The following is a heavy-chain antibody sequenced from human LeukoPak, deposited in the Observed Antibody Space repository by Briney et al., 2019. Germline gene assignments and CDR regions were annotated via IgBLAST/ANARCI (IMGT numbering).Heavy chain of an antibody. V-gene: IGHV3-7*01. CDR1: GFSFSNHC. D-gene: IGHD6-19*01. Sequence: PGGSLRLSCAASGFSFSNHCMRWIRQAPGKGLEWVANINEDGSNKWHLGSVKGRFTVSRDNARNARYLQMNSLRVEDTAVYYCTRVIVAVPGYFDDFDFWGQGALVTVSS. CDR2: INEDGSNK. J-gene: IGHJ4*02. CDR3: TRVIVAVPGYFDDFDF.